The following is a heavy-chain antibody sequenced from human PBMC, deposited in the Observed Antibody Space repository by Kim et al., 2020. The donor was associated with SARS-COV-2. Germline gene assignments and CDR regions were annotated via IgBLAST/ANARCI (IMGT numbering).Heavy chain of an antibody. CDR1: GYTLTEIS. V-gene: IGHV1-24*01. Sequence: ASVKVSCKVSGYTLTEISIHWVRQAPGKGLEWMGGFDPEDGEPIFAQRFQGRVTLTEDASTDTVYMDLSSLRSEDTAVYYCATGGQQWLVLLDAFDIWGQGTMVTVSS. J-gene: IGHJ3*02. D-gene: IGHD6-19*01. CDR3: ATGGQQWLVLLDAFDI. CDR2: FDPEDGEP.